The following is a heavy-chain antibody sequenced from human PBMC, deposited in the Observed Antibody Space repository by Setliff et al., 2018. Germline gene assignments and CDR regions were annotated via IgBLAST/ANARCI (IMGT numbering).Heavy chain of an antibody. V-gene: IGHV5-51*01. J-gene: IGHJ2*01. D-gene: IGHD3-22*01. CDR1: GYNFLDYW. CDR2: IYPDDSDT. CDR3: ARRRRFDSGGPRSPWYFDL. Sequence: PGESLTISCTASGYNFLDYWIGWVRQMPGKGLEWMGIIYPDDSDTRYSPSVQGPFTISADKSISTAYLQWSSLKASDTAFYYCARRRRFDSGGPRSPWYFDLWGRGTLVTVSS.